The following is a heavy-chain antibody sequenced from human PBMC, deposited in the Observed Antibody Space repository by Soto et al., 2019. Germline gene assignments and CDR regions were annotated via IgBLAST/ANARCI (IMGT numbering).Heavy chain of an antibody. J-gene: IGHJ1*01. D-gene: IGHD4-17*01. V-gene: IGHV3-30*03. CDR1: GFNFRTYG. CDR2: ISKDGSHS. CDR3: ARGTDYADLGNAEYFHP. Sequence: QVQLVESGGGVVQPGRSLRLSCAASGFNFRTYGIHWVRQAPGKGLEWVALISKDGSHSYYAHSVKGRFTTSRDNSQNKAFLQVNSLRADDTAVYFCARGTDYADLGNAEYFHPWDQGTLVTVSS.